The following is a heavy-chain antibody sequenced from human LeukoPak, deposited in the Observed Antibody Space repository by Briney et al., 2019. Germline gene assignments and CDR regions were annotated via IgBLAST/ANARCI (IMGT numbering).Heavy chain of an antibody. D-gene: IGHD2-15*01. Sequence: PGGSLRLSCAASGFTFSSYWMSWVRQAPGKGLEWVANIKQDGSEKYYVDSVKGRFTISRDNAKNSLYLQMNSLRAEDTAVYYCARGDIGYCSGGSCYSKLCFDYWGQGTLVTVSS. V-gene: IGHV3-7*01. CDR2: IKQDGSEK. CDR1: GFTFSSYW. J-gene: IGHJ4*02. CDR3: ARGDIGYCSGGSCYSKLCFDY.